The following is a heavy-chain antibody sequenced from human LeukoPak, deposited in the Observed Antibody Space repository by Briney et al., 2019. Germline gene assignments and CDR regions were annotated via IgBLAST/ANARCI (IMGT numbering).Heavy chain of an antibody. J-gene: IGHJ4*02. CDR3: ARDWGAAAGVADY. Sequence: ASVKVSCKASGYTFTGYYMHWVRQAPGQGLEWMGWINPNSGGTNYAQKFQGRVTMTRDASISTAYMEPSRLRSDDTAVYYCARDWGAAAGVADYWGQGTLVTVSS. CDR2: INPNSGGT. CDR1: GYTFTGYY. D-gene: IGHD6-13*01. V-gene: IGHV1-2*02.